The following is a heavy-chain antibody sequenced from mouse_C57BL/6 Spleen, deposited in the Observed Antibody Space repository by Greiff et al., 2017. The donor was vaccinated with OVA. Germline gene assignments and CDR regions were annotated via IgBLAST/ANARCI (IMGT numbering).Heavy chain of an antibody. Sequence: VQGVESGAELVKPGASVKLSCKASGYTFTEYTIHWVKQRSGQGLEWIGWFYPGSGSIKYNEKFKDKATLTADKSSSTVYMELSRLTSEDSAVYFCARHGRVYDGYYEYFDYWGQGTTLTVSS. J-gene: IGHJ2*01. CDR3: ARHGRVYDGYYEYFDY. CDR2: FYPGSGSI. CDR1: GYTFTEYT. V-gene: IGHV1-62-2*01. D-gene: IGHD2-3*01.